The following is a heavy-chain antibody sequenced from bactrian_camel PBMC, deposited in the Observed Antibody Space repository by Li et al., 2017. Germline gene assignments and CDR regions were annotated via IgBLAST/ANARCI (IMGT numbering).Heavy chain of an antibody. V-gene: IGHV3S40*01. D-gene: IGHD4*01. J-gene: IGHJ4*01. Sequence: VQLVESGGGLVQPGGSLRLSCAASGFTFGNNYMAWVRQAPGKGLEWVSTVAGSSATTDYGDSVKGRFTISRDNAKNTVYLQMNSLKPEDTAVYYCVRGDNVATLTLGQGTQVTVS. CDR2: VAGSSATT. CDR1: GFTFGNNY.